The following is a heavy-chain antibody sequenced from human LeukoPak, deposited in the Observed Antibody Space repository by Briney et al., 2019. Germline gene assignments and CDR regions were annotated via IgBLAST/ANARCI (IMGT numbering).Heavy chain of an antibody. J-gene: IGHJ2*01. CDR3: ARDQGGGWYFDV. CDR2: ISSSSSYT. V-gene: IGHV3-11*05. D-gene: IGHD1-26*01. CDR1: GFTFSDYY. Sequence: PGGSLRLSCAASGFTFSDYYMTWIRQAPGKGLEWVSYISSSSSYTNHADSVKGRFTISRDNAKNSLYLQMNSLRVEDTAVYYCARDQGGGWYFDVWGRGTLVTVSS.